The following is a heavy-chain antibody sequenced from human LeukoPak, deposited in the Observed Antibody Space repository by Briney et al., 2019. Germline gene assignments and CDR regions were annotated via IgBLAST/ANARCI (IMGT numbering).Heavy chain of an antibody. Sequence: PGGSLRLSCAASGFTFSSYEMNWVRQAPGKGLEWVSYISSSGSTIYYADSVKGRFTISRDNAKNSLYLQMNSQRAEDTAVYYCAREVLSTGFPIGTYYYDSSGYRRHFDYWGQGTLVTVSS. V-gene: IGHV3-48*03. J-gene: IGHJ4*02. D-gene: IGHD3-22*01. CDR2: ISSSGSTI. CDR3: AREVLSTGFPIGTYYYDSSGYRRHFDY. CDR1: GFTFSSYE.